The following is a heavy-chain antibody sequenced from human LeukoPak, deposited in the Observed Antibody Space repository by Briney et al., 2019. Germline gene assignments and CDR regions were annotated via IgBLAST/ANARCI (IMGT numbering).Heavy chain of an antibody. CDR3: ARESSEKYRSRGSFHLDY. Sequence: ASVKVSLQASGYTHPDYYMHWVGQAPGQGREWMGWINPNRGGTHNARKFQGRVTMTRDTSISTAYMELSRLRSDDTAVYYCARESSEKYRSRGSFHLDYWGQRTLVTVSS. CDR2: INPNRGGT. J-gene: IGHJ4*02. CDR1: GYTHPDYY. D-gene: IGHD2-15*01. V-gene: IGHV1-2*02.